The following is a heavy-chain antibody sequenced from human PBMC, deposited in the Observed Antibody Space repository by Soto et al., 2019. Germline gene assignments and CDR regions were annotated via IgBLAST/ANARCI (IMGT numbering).Heavy chain of an antibody. D-gene: IGHD3-3*01. CDR3: ARQWDFSSGYPFN. V-gene: IGHV4-39*01. Sequence: SETLSLTCSVSGGSISSRSYYWGWIRQPPGKGLEWVGSMYYDGSTYHNPSLKSRVTISGDTSKNQFSLKLSSVTAADTAVYYCARQWDFSSGYPFNWGQGTLVTVSS. CDR1: GGSISSRSYY. CDR2: MYYDGST. J-gene: IGHJ4*02.